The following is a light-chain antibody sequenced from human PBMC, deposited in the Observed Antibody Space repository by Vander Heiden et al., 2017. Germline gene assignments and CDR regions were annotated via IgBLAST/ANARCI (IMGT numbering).Light chain of an antibody. V-gene: IGKV1-39*01. CDR2: GAS. CDR3: QQSNNDPT. J-gene: IGKJ1*01. CDR1: QDIINF. Sequence: DIQITQSPSSLSASVGDRVTITCRAGQDIINFLNWYQQKPGIAPKLLIHGASSLQRGVPTMSSGSGSGADFTLTISVLQPEFSATYCCQQSNNDPTFGQGTKVEI.